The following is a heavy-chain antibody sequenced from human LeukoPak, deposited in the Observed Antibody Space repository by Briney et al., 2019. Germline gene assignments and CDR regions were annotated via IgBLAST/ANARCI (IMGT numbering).Heavy chain of an antibody. CDR1: GGSFSDYF. CDR2: ISHSGST. Sequence: SETLSLTCAVYGGSFSDYFWSWIRQPPGKGLEWIGEISHSGSTTYNPSLRSRVTISGDTSKNQFSLKLSSVTATDTAVYYCARGVSMIVVVIHDWYFDLWGRGTLVTVSS. J-gene: IGHJ2*01. V-gene: IGHV4-34*01. CDR3: ARGVSMIVVVIHDWYFDL. D-gene: IGHD3-22*01.